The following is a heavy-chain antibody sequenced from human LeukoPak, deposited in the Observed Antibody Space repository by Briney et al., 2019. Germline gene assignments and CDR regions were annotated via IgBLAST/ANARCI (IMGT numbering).Heavy chain of an antibody. CDR2: TYYRSKWYN. J-gene: IGHJ4*02. Sequence: SQTLSLTCAISGDSVSSNSAAWNWIRQSPSRGLEWLGRTYYRSKWYNDYAVSVKSRITINPDTSKNQFSLQLNSETPEDTAVYYCAREKMLIVGATEFDYWGQGTLVTVSS. CDR3: AREKMLIVGATEFDY. CDR1: GDSVSSNSAA. V-gene: IGHV6-1*01. D-gene: IGHD1-26*01.